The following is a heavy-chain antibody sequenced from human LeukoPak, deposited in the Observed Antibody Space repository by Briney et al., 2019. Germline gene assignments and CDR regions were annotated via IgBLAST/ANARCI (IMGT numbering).Heavy chain of an antibody. CDR1: GYTFTGYY. J-gene: IGHJ3*02. CDR2: INPHTGGT. Sequence: VASVKVSCKASGYTFTGYYMHWVRQAPGQGLAWMGWINPHTGGTIYAQKFQGRVAVTRDTSISTAYMDLSRLRSDDTAVYYCARALPTIAAAGNAFDIWGQGTMVTVSS. CDR3: ARALPTIAAAGNAFDI. V-gene: IGHV1-2*02. D-gene: IGHD6-13*01.